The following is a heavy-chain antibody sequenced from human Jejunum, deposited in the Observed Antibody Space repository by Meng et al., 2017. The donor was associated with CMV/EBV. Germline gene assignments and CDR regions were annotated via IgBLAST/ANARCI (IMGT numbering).Heavy chain of an antibody. V-gene: IGHV1-69*05. J-gene: IGHJ4*02. CDR3: ARREGGNYVFDS. CDR1: GGTFSSYA. D-gene: IGHD1-26*01. Sequence: CKASGGTFSSYAIDWVRQAPGQGLEWMGGIIPLIDIPDYAQKFQGRVTFTTDESSTTAYMEVSSLRSADTAVYYCARREGGNYVFDSWGQGTLVTVSS. CDR2: IIPLIDIP.